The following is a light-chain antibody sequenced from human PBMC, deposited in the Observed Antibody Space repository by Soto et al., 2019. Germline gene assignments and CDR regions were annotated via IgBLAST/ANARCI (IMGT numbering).Light chain of an antibody. CDR2: DVN. CDR1: RSDVGGYNY. V-gene: IGLV2-14*01. CDR3: SSYTTSSLVV. Sequence: QSALTQPASVSGSPGQSITISCTGTRSDVGGYNYVSWYQQHPGKAPKLMIYDVNNRPSGVSNRFSGSKSGNTASLTISGLQAENEADYYCSSYTTSSLVVFGGGTKLTVL. J-gene: IGLJ2*01.